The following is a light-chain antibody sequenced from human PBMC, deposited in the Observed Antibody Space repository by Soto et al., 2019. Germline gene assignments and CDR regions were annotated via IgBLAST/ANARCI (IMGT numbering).Light chain of an antibody. Sequence: DIPMTQSPSSLSASVGDRVTITCQASQDITNYLNWYQQKPGKAPKLLIYDASNLETGVPSRFSGSGSGTDFTFSISSLQPEDIATYYCQQYDNLPPLFGQGTKLEIK. CDR3: QQYDNLPPL. J-gene: IGKJ2*01. CDR2: DAS. CDR1: QDITNY. V-gene: IGKV1-33*01.